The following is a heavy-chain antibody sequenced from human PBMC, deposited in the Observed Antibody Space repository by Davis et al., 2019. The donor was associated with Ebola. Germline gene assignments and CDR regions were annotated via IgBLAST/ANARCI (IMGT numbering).Heavy chain of an antibody. D-gene: IGHD6-13*01. CDR3: AKGGAVSSQSSGRGYFDS. CDR2: MSGTSSVT. J-gene: IGHJ4*02. Sequence: GESLKISCAASGFTFTSYTMYWVRQAPGKGLESVATMSGTSSVTFYALSVKGRFTISRDNSRNTLYLQMNSLTADDTAVYYCAKGGAVSSQSSGRGYFDSWGQGTLATVSS. V-gene: IGHV3-23*01. CDR1: GFTFTSYT.